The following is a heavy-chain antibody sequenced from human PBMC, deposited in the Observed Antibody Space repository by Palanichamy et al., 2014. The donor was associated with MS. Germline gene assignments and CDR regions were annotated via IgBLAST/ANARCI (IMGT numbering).Heavy chain of an antibody. CDR3: ARHHYYDSSGYPTYWYFDL. D-gene: IGHD3-22*01. J-gene: IGHJ2*01. Sequence: EVQLVQSGAEVKKPGESLKISCKGSGYSFTSYWIGWVRQMPGKGLEWMGIIYPGDSDTRYSPSFQGQVTISADKSISTAYLQWSSLKASDTAMYYCARHHYYDSSGYPTYWYFDLWGRGTLVTVSS. CDR1: GYSFTSYW. V-gene: IGHV5-51*01. CDR2: IYPGDSDT.